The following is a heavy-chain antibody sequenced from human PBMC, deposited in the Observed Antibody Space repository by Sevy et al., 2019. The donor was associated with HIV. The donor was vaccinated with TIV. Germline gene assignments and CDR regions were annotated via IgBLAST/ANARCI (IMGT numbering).Heavy chain of an antibody. J-gene: IGHJ4*02. Sequence: GGSLRLSCAASGFTFSSYWMSWVRQAPGKGLEWVANIKQDGSAKYYVDSVKGRFTISRDNAKNSLYLQMNSLRAEDTAVYYCARENYYDSSGFSDYWGQGTLVTVSS. CDR2: IKQDGSAK. CDR3: ARENYYDSSGFSDY. D-gene: IGHD3-22*01. CDR1: GFTFSSYW. V-gene: IGHV3-7*01.